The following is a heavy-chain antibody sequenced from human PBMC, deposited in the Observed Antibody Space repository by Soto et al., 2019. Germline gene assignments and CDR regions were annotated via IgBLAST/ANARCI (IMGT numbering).Heavy chain of an antibody. Sequence: QVQLVQSGAEVKKPGSSVKVSCKASGGTFSSYAISWVRQAPGQGLEWMGGIIPIFGTANYAQKFQGRVTITADESTSTAYMELSSLRSEDTAVYYCARPAIGPPLPAATVYYGMDVWGQGTTVTVSS. J-gene: IGHJ6*02. D-gene: IGHD2-2*01. CDR1: GGTFSSYA. V-gene: IGHV1-69*12. CDR2: IIPIFGTA. CDR3: ARPAIGPPLPAATVYYGMDV.